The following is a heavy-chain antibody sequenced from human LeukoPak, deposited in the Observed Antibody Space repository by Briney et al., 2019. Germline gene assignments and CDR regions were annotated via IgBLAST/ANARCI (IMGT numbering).Heavy chain of an antibody. V-gene: IGHV4-59*01. CDR1: GGSISSYY. Sequence: SETLSLTCTASGGSISSYYWSWIRQPPGKGLEWIGHIYYTGSTEYNPSLKSRVTISVDTSQNQFSLKVNSVTAADTAVYFCARGDGWGDAVDGMGYWGQGTLVTVSS. CDR3: ARGDGWGDAVDGMGY. CDR2: IYYTGST. D-gene: IGHD6-19*01. J-gene: IGHJ4*02.